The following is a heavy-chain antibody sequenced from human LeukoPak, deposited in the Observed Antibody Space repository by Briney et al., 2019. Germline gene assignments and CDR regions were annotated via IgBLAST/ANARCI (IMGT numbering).Heavy chain of an antibody. D-gene: IGHD2-21*02. CDR3: ARHPRLYCGGDCYSGWFDP. CDR2: VYPADSET. J-gene: IGHJ3*01. V-gene: IGHV5-51*01. Sequence: GESLKISCKASGYRFSSYWIGWVRQMPGKGLEWMGIVYPADSETRYSPSFQGQVTISADKSFSTAYLQWGSLKASDTAMYYCARHPRLYCGGDCYSGWFDPWGQGTMVTVSS. CDR1: GYRFSSYW.